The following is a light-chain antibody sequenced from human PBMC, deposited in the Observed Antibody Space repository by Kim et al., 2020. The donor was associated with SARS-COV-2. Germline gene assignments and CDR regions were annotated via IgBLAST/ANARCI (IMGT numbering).Light chain of an antibody. Sequence: NFMLTQPHSVSESPGKTVSISCTRSSGSIASKYVQWYQRRPGSAPTTLIYGDDQRPSGVPDRFSGSIDSSSNSASLTISGLKTEDEADYYCQSYDSSNWVFGGGTQLTVL. CDR3: QSYDSSNWV. J-gene: IGLJ3*02. CDR1: SGSIASKY. CDR2: GDD. V-gene: IGLV6-57*04.